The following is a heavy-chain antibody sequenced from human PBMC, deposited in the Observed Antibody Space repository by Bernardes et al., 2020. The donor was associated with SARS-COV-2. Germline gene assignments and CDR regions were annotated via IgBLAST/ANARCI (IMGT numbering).Heavy chain of an antibody. D-gene: IGHD4-4*01. CDR1: GFTFSSYG. Sequence: GGSLRLSCAASGFTFSSYGMHWVRQAPGKGLEWVAVISYDGSNKYYADSVKGRFTISRDNSKNTLYLQMNSLRAEDTAVYYCAKDLTTVPSLLSVYYGMDVWGQGTTVTVSS. CDR3: AKDLTTVPSLLSVYYGMDV. J-gene: IGHJ6*02. CDR2: ISYDGSNK. V-gene: IGHV3-30*18.